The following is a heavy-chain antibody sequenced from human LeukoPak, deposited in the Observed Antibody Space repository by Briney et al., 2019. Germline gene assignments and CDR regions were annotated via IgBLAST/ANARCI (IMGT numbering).Heavy chain of an antibody. CDR2: ISSSGNKI. CDR3: ARVVRQLLSRWFDP. CDR1: GFPFSSYE. V-gene: IGHV3-48*03. D-gene: IGHD2-2*01. Sequence: PGGSLRLSCAASGFPFSSYEMNWVRQAPGKRLQWVSYISSSGNKIYYAASVKGRFTISRDNAKNSLYLQIDSLRAEDTAVYYCARVVRQLLSRWFDPWGQGTLVTVSS. J-gene: IGHJ5*02.